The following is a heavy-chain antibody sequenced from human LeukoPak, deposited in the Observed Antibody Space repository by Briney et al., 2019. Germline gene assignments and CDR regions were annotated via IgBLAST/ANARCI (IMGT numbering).Heavy chain of an antibody. CDR2: IYYSGST. V-gene: IGHV4-31*03. J-gene: IGHJ5*02. CDR1: GGSISSGGYY. Sequence: SETLSLTCTVSGGSISSGGYYWSWIRQHPGKGLEWIGYIYYSGSTYYNPSLKSRVTISVDRSKNQFSLKLSSVTAADTAVYYCARADIVVVPAARWNWFDPWGQGTLVTVSS. D-gene: IGHD2-2*01. CDR3: ARADIVVVPAARWNWFDP.